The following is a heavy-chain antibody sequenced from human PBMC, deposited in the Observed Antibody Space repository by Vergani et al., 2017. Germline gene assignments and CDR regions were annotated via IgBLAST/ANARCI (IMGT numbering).Heavy chain of an antibody. CDR2: ISARYPST. D-gene: IGHD2-2*01. Sequence: EVQLLQSGGGVIQPGGSVRLSCAASGFTFSACPMTWVRQAPGKGLEWVSAISARYPSTYYADSVKGRFTISRDNSKNMLYLQMNSLRAEDTAVYYCARDGCSSTSCYLFDYWGQGTLVTVSS. V-gene: IGHV3-23*01. CDR3: ARDGCSSTSCYLFDY. J-gene: IGHJ4*02. CDR1: GFTFSACP.